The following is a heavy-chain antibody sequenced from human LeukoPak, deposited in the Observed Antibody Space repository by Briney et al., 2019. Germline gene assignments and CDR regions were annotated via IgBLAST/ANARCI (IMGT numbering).Heavy chain of an antibody. D-gene: IGHD5-18*01. Sequence: PSETLSLTCTVSGGSISSGGYYWSWIRQPPGKGLEWIGYIYHSGSTYYNPSLKSRVTISVDRSKNQFSLKLSSVTAADTAVYYCARGAMVGAEYYYMDVWGKGTTVTVSS. CDR3: ARGAMVGAEYYYMDV. CDR1: GGSISSGGYY. J-gene: IGHJ6*03. CDR2: IYHSGST. V-gene: IGHV4-30-2*01.